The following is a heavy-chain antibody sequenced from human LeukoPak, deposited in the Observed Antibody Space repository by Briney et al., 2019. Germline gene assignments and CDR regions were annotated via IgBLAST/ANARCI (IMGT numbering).Heavy chain of an antibody. CDR1: GFTLSAYS. Sequence: GGSLRLSCAASGFTLSAYSMNWVRQAPGKGLERVGTISPDGSDKYYVDSVKGRFTISRDNAKTSLYLQINSLRADDTALYFCARGIVVVVGASDHFDYWGQGTLITVSS. D-gene: IGHD2-15*01. V-gene: IGHV3-7*01. J-gene: IGHJ4*02. CDR2: ISPDGSDK. CDR3: ARGIVVVVGASDHFDY.